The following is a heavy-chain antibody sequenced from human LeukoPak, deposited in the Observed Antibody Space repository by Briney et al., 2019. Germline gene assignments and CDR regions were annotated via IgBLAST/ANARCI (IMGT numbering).Heavy chain of an antibody. V-gene: IGHV4-34*01. Sequence: SETLSLTCAVYGGSFSGYYWSWIRQPPGKGLEWIGEINHSGSTNYNPSLKSRVTISVDTSKNRFSLKLSSVTAADTAVYYCARGRDSSGYYYDLDYWGQGTLVTVSS. CDR3: ARGRDSSGYYYDLDY. J-gene: IGHJ4*02. CDR1: GGSFSGYY. CDR2: INHSGST. D-gene: IGHD3-22*01.